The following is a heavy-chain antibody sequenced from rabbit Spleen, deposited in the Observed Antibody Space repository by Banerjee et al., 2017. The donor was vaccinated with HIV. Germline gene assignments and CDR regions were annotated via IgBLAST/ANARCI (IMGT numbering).Heavy chain of an antibody. Sequence: QSLEESGGDLVKPEGSLTLTCTASGFTISGYYFMCWVRQAPGKGLEWIGYIDPLFGITYYANWVNGRFSISRENAQNTVFLQMTSLTAADTATYFCARDGAGGSYFALWGPGTLVTV. V-gene: IGHV1S40*01. D-gene: IGHD8-1*01. CDR3: ARDGAGGSYFAL. CDR1: GFTISGYYF. J-gene: IGHJ4*01. CDR2: IDPLFGIT.